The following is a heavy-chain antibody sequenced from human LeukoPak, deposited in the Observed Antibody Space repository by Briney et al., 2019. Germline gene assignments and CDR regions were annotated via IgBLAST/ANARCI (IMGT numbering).Heavy chain of an antibody. J-gene: IGHJ5*02. Sequence: GSLRLSCAVSGFTFSSYAMSWVRQAPGKGLEWVSAISGSGSTTFYTDSVKGRFTISRDNSKNTLYLQMNSLRAEDTAVYYCAKGSYGGNSPWGQGTLVTVSS. V-gene: IGHV3-23*01. D-gene: IGHD4-23*01. CDR3: AKGSYGGNSP. CDR2: ISGSGSTT. CDR1: GFTFSSYA.